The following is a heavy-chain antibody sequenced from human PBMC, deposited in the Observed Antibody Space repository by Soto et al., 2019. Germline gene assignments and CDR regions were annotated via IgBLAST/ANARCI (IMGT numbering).Heavy chain of an antibody. CDR1: GYSFINFG. CDR2: ISTFNGHT. Sequence: VASVKVSCKTSGYSFINFGIGLVRQAPGKGLEWMGWISTFNGHTHYAQKFQGRVSLTTDTSTSTAFLELRSLTYDDTAVYYCARRIAAAGKIGNNSIDYWGQGTLVTVSS. CDR3: ARRIAAAGKIGNNSIDY. D-gene: IGHD6-13*01. J-gene: IGHJ4*02. V-gene: IGHV1-18*01.